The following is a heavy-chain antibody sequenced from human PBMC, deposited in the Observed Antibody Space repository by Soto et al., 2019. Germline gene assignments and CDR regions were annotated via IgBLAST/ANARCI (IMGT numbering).Heavy chain of an antibody. D-gene: IGHD2-21*02. CDR1: GYTFTSYG. CDR3: ARSIVVVTALDY. V-gene: IGHV1-3*05. CDR2: INAGNGNT. Sequence: QVQRVQSGAEEKKPWASVKVSVKTSGYTFTSYGMHWVREAPGQRIEWMGWINAGNGNTKYSQKFQGRVTITRDTSASTAYMELSSLRSEDTAVYYCARSIVVVTALDYWGQGTLVTVSS. J-gene: IGHJ4*02.